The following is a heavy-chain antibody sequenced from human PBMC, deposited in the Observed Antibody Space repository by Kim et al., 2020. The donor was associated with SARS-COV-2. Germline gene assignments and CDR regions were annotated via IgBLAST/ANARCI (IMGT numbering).Heavy chain of an antibody. D-gene: IGHD1-26*01. J-gene: IGHJ4*02. Sequence: TANYAQKFQGRVTITADESTSTAYMELSSLRSEDTAVYYCARDLGNYFDYWGQGTLVTVSS. CDR3: ARDLGNYFDY. CDR2: TA. V-gene: IGHV1-69*01.